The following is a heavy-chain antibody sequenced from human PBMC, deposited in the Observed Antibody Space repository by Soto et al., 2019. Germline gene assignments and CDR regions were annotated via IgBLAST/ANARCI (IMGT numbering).Heavy chain of an antibody. V-gene: IGHV1-8*01. J-gene: IGHJ2*01. CDR2: MNPNSGNT. Sequence: QVQLVQSGAEVKKPGASVKVSCKASGYTFTSYDINWVRQATGQGLEWMGWMNPNSGNTGYAQKFQGRVTMPRNTSMSTAYMELSSLRSEDTAVYYCAREISAYWYFDLWGRGTLVTVSS. CDR1: GYTFTSYD. D-gene: IGHD3-10*01. CDR3: AREISAYWYFDL.